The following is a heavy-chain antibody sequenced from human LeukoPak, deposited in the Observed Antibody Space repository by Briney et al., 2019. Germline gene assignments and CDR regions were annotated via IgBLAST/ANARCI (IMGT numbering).Heavy chain of an antibody. V-gene: IGHV3-7*03. Sequence: GGSLRLSCAASGCTFSSYWLSWVRQAPGKGLAWVANIKQDGSEKYYVDSVKGRFTISRDNAKNSLYLQMNSLRAEDTAVYYFSRGQAAIRYFDWLLRSYFDYWGQGTLVTVSS. CDR2: IKQDGSEK. D-gene: IGHD3-9*01. J-gene: IGHJ4*02. CDR1: GCTFSSYW. CDR3: SRGQAAIRYFDWLLRSYFDY.